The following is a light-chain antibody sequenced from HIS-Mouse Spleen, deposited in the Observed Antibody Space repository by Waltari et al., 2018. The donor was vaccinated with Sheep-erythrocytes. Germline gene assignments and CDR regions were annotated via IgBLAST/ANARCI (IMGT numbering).Light chain of an antibody. Sequence: EIVLTQSPGTLSLSPGERATLSCRASQSVSSSYLAWYQQKPGQAPRFRIYGASSRATGIPDRFSGSGSGTDFTLTISRLEPEDFAVYYCQQYGSSLRTFGQGTKVEIK. CDR3: QQYGSSLRT. J-gene: IGKJ1*01. V-gene: IGKV3-20*01. CDR2: GAS. CDR1: QSVSSSY.